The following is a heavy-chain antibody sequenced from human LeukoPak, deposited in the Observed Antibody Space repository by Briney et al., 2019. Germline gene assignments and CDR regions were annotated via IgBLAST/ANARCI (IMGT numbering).Heavy chain of an antibody. CDR2: INHSGST. J-gene: IGHJ4*02. Sequence: SETLSLTCAVYGGSFSGYYWSWIRQPPGKGLEWIGEINHSGSTNYNPSLKSRVTISVDTSKNQFSLKLSSVTAADTAVYYCARHEGGIVVVPAAYYFDYWGQGTLVTVSS. D-gene: IGHD2-2*01. CDR1: GGSFSGYY. CDR3: ARHEGGIVVVPAAYYFDY. V-gene: IGHV4-34*01.